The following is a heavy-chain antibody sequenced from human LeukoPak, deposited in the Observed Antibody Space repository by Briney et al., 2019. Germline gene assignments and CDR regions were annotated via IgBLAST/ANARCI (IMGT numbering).Heavy chain of an antibody. CDR2: INQSGST. D-gene: IGHD6-13*01. V-gene: IGHV4-34*01. CDR3: ARTQEGPARYSSSWYFDY. CDR1: GGSFSGYY. Sequence: SETLSLTCAVYGGSFSGYYWSWIRQPGGKGLEWIGEINQSGSTNYQPSLKSRVTISVDTSKNQFSLKLSSGTAAETAVYSCARTQEGPARYSSSWYFDYWGQGTLVTASS. J-gene: IGHJ4*02.